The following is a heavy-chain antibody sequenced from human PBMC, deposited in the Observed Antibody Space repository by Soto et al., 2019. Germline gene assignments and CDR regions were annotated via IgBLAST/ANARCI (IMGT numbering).Heavy chain of an antibody. V-gene: IGHV1-69*04. Sequence: EASVKVSCKAPGYTFTSYAMHWVRQAPGQRLEWMGRIIPILGIANYAQKFQGRVTITADKSTSTAYMELSSQRSKDTAVYYCASEGYSHYYYFDYWGQGTLVTVSS. CDR3: ASEGYSHYYYFDY. CDR2: IIPILGIA. D-gene: IGHD5-12*01. CDR1: GYTFTSYA. J-gene: IGHJ4*02.